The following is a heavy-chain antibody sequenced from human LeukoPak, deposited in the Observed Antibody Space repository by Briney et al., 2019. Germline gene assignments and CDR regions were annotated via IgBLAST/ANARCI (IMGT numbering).Heavy chain of an antibody. CDR1: GFTFDDYG. Sequence: VGSLRLSCAASGFTFDDYGMSWVRQAPGKGLEWVSGINWNGGSTGYADSVKGRFTISRDNAKNSLYLQMNSLRAEDTALYYCARGTLYSYAFDIWGQGTMVTVSS. V-gene: IGHV3-20*04. D-gene: IGHD5-18*01. CDR3: ARGTLYSYAFDI. CDR2: INWNGGST. J-gene: IGHJ3*02.